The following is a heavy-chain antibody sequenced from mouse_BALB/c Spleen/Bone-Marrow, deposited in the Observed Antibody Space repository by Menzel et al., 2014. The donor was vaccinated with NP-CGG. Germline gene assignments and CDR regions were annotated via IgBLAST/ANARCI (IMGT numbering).Heavy chain of an antibody. CDR1: GFDIKDTY. D-gene: IGHD1-1*01. CDR3: ARGDYYGGSFFAY. Sequence: VQLQQSGADLVKPGASVKLSCTASGFDIKDTYMHWVKQRPEQGLEWIGRIDPANGNTKYDPKSQGKATITADTSSNTAYPQLSSLTSEDTAVYYCARGDYYGGSFFAYWGQGTLVTVSA. CDR2: IDPANGNT. J-gene: IGHJ3*01. V-gene: IGHV14-3*02.